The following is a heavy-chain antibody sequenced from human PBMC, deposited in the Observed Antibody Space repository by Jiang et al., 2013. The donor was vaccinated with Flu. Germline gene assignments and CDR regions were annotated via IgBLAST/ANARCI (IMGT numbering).Heavy chain of an antibody. CDR2: IIPILGIA. V-gene: IGHV1-69*04. CDR1: GGTFSSYT. D-gene: IGHD4-17*01. Sequence: SGAEVKKPGSSVKVSCKASGGTFSSYTISWVRQAPGQGLEWMGRIIPILGIANYAQKFQGRVTITADKSTSTAYMELSSLRSEDTAVYYCARRTTVTTPFDYWGQGTLVTVSS. CDR3: ARRTTVTTPFDY. J-gene: IGHJ4*02.